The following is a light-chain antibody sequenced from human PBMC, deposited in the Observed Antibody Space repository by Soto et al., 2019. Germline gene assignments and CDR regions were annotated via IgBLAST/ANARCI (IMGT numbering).Light chain of an antibody. Sequence: EIVLTQSPGTLSLSPGDRATLSCRASQSVSNDYLAWYQQKPGQAPRLLIYGASIRATDIADRFSGSGSGTDFTLTIRRLEPEDFAMYFCHQYGSSPRTFGQGTRVEIK. J-gene: IGKJ1*01. CDR3: HQYGSSPRT. CDR1: QSVSNDY. CDR2: GAS. V-gene: IGKV3-20*01.